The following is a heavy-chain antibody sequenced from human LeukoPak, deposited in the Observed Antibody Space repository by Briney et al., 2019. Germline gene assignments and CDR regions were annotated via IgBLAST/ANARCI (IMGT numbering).Heavy chain of an antibody. D-gene: IGHD1-1*01. CDR3: ARHPSPLEPTYYFDY. CDR2: IYYSGST. J-gene: IGHJ4*02. CDR1: GGSISSYY. V-gene: IGHV4-59*08. Sequence: NPSETLSLTCTVSGGSISSYYWSWIRQPPGKGLEWIGYIYYSGSTNYNPSLKSRVTISVDTSKNQFSLKLSSVTAADTAVYYCARHPSPLEPTYYFDYWGQGTLVTVSS.